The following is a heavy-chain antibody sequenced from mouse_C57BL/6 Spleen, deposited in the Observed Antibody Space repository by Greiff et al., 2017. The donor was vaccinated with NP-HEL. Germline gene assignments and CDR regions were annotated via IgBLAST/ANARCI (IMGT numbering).Heavy chain of an antibody. Sequence: QVQLQQSGAELARPGASVKLSCKASGYTFTSYGISWVKQRTGQGLEWIGEIYPRSGNTYYNEKFKGKATLTADKSSSTAYMELRSLTSEDSAVYFCAINGVVATRDYYAMDYWGQGTSVTVSS. V-gene: IGHV1-81*01. D-gene: IGHD1-1*01. J-gene: IGHJ4*01. CDR2: IYPRSGNT. CDR3: AINGVVATRDYYAMDY. CDR1: GYTFTSYG.